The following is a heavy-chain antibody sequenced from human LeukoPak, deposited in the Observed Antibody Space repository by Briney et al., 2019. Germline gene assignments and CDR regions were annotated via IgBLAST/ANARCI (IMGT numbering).Heavy chain of an antibody. D-gene: IGHD1-14*01. CDR1: GYSISSGYY. V-gene: IGHV4-38-2*01. CDR2: LYQSGGT. Sequence: PSETLSLTCAVSGYSISSGYYWGWIRQPPGKGREWIGTLYQSGGTNYNPSLKNRVTISVDKSESQLSLKLTSVIAADTAVYYCARTGTGNYFDYWGQGTLVTVSS. J-gene: IGHJ4*02. CDR3: ARTGTGNYFDY.